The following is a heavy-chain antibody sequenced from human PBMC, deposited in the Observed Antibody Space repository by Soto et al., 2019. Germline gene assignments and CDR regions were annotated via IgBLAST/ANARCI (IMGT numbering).Heavy chain of an antibody. CDR1: GFSLSTSGMC. CDR2: IDWDDDK. CDR3: ARMGQYYDILTGYWSGYYFDY. Sequence: SGATLVNPTQTLTLNCTFSGFSLSTSGMCVSWIRQPPGKALEWLARIDWDDDKYYSTSLKTRLTISKDTSKNQVVLTMTNMDPVDTATYYCARMGQYYDILTGYWSGYYFDYWGQGTLVNVSS. J-gene: IGHJ4*02. V-gene: IGHV2-70*11. D-gene: IGHD3-9*01.